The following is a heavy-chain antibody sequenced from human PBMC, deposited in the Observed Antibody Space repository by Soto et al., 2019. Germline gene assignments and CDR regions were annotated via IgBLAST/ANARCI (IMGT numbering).Heavy chain of an antibody. CDR3: ARHRFNYYDNTVYYYSDH. CDR2: ISGHNGNT. CDR1: GYTFTSYG. D-gene: IGHD3-22*01. Sequence: VASVKVSCKASGYTFTSYGISWVRQAPGQGPEWMGWISGHNGNTNHPQSLQGRVTMTTDTSRNTAYMELRSLRSDDTAVYYCARHRFNYYDNTVYYYSDHWGQGTLVTVSS. V-gene: IGHV1-18*01. J-gene: IGHJ4*02.